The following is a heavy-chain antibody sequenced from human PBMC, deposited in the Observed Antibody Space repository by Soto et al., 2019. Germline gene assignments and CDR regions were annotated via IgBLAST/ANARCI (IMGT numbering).Heavy chain of an antibody. CDR2: IYHSGST. CDR1: GGSISSGGYS. J-gene: IGHJ4*02. Sequence: QLPLQESGSGLVKPSQTLSLTCAVSGGSISSGGYSLSWIRQPPGKGLEWIGYIYHSGSTYYNPSLKSRVTISVDRSKNQFSLKLSSVTAADTAVYYCARGAPVLFDYWGQGTLVTVSS. CDR3: ARGAPVLFDY. V-gene: IGHV4-30-2*01.